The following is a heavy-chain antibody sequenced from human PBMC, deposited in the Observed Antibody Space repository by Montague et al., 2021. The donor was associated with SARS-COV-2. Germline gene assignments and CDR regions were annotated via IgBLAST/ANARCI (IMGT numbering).Heavy chain of an antibody. CDR2: MYSGGST. D-gene: IGHD3-9*01. CDR1: GFTFSSNY. V-gene: IGHV3-53*04. CDR3: ATSMYYDILTGYYRTDAFDI. J-gene: IGHJ3*02. Sequence: SLRLSCAASGFTFSSNYMSWVRQARGKGLEWVSVMYSGGSTYYSDSVKGRFTISRHNSKNTRYLQMNSLRAEDTAVYYCATSMYYDILTGYYRTDAFDIWGQGTMVTVSS.